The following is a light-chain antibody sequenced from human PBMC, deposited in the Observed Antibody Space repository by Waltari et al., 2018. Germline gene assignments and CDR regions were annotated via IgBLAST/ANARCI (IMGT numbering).Light chain of an antibody. CDR2: RNN. J-gene: IGLJ3*02. V-gene: IGLV10-54*04. CDR1: STNVGYQG. Sequence: QAGLTQPPSMSKDLRQTATLTCTGDSTNVGYQGAVWLQQLQGHPPKLLIYRNNDRPSGISGRFSASRSGNTASLTITGLQTEDEAEYYCSAWDSSLSGWMFGGGTKLTVL. CDR3: SAWDSSLSGWM.